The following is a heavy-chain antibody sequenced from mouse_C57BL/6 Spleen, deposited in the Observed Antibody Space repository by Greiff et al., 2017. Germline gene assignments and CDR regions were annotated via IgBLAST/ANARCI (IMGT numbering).Heavy chain of an antibody. Sequence: VQLQQSGAELAKPGASVTLSCKASGYTFTSYWMHWVKQRPGQGLEWIGYINPSSGYTKYNQKFKDKATLTADKSSSTAYMQLSSLTDEDSAVYYCAKSLGAWYFDVWGTGTTVTVSS. D-gene: IGHD4-1*01. CDR2: INPSSGYT. V-gene: IGHV1-7*01. CDR1: GYTFTSYW. CDR3: AKSLGAWYFDV. J-gene: IGHJ1*03.